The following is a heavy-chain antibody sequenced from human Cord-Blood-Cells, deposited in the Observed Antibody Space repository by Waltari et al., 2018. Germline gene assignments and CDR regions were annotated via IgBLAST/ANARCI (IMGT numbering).Heavy chain of an antibody. CDR3: ARDRDSSSWFDY. J-gene: IGHJ4*02. D-gene: IGHD6-13*01. CDR2: ISSSSSYI. CDR1: GFTLRSYN. Sequence: EVQLVESGGGLVKPGGSLRLSCAASGFTLRSYNMNWVRQAPGKGLEWVSSISSSSSYIYYADSVKGRFTISRDNAKNSLYLQMNSLRAEDTAVYYCARDRDSSSWFDYWGQGTLVTVSS. V-gene: IGHV3-21*01.